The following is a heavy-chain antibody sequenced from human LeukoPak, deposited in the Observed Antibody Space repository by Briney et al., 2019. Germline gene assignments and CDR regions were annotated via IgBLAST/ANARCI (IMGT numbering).Heavy chain of an antibody. D-gene: IGHD1-1*01. Sequence: PGVSLRLSCAASGFTFSSYSMNWVRQAPGRGLEWVANINRDGSEKYYVDSVKGRFTISRDSAKNSLYLQMNSLRAEDTAVYYCVRDFSLTRLERPFDYWGQGTLVTVSS. CDR1: GFTFSSYS. V-gene: IGHV3-7*01. CDR3: VRDFSLTRLERPFDY. CDR2: INRDGSEK. J-gene: IGHJ4*02.